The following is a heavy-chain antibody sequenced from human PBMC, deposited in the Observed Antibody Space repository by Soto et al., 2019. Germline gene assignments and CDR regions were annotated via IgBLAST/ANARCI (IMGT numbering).Heavy chain of an antibody. J-gene: IGHJ4*02. CDR3: ARLVRGAMTQFDY. CDR2: VYPGDSDT. V-gene: IGHV5-51*01. D-gene: IGHD3-10*01. Sequence: GESLKISCKASGYSFSSQWIGWVRQMPGKGLEWMGIVYPGDSDTRYSPSFQGQVTISADKSISTAYLQWSSRKASDTAMYFGARLVRGAMTQFDYWGPGTLVTVSS. CDR1: GYSFSSQW.